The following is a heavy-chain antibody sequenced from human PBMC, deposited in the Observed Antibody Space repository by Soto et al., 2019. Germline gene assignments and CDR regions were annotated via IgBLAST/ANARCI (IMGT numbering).Heavy chain of an antibody. D-gene: IGHD2-2*01. Sequence: GGSLRLSCAASRFTFSSYAMIWVRQAPGKGLEWVSAISGSGVSTYYADPVKGRFTISRDNSKNTLYLQMNSMRAEDTAVYYCAKDGPIVVVPAAPDYWGQGTLVTVSS. V-gene: IGHV3-23*01. CDR1: RFTFSSYA. CDR3: AKDGPIVVVPAAPDY. J-gene: IGHJ4*02. CDR2: ISGSGVST.